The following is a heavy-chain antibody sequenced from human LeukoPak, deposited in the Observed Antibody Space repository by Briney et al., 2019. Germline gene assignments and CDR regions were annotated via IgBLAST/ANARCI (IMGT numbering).Heavy chain of an antibody. D-gene: IGHD2-15*01. Sequence: GASVKVSCKASGYTFTSYYMHWVRQAPGQGLEWMGIINPSGGSTSYAQKFQGRVTMTRDTSTSTVYMELSSLRSEDTAVYYCAGDPGYCSGGSCYYGMDVWGQGTTVTVSS. CDR2: INPSGGST. J-gene: IGHJ6*02. V-gene: IGHV1-46*01. CDR1: GYTFTSYY. CDR3: AGDPGYCSGGSCYYGMDV.